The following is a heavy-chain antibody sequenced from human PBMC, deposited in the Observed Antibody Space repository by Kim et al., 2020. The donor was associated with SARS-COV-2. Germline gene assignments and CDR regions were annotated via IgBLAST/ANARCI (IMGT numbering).Heavy chain of an antibody. D-gene: IGHD4-4*01. CDR1: GFTFNSYG. V-gene: IGHV3-30*03. CDR3: ARGQSKAFDM. Sequence: GGSLRLSCAASGFTFNSYGIHWVRQAPGKGLEWVAVISNDGTYKDYADSVKGRFTISRDNPKNTLDLQMNSLGPDDTAVYYCARGQSKAFDMWGQGTMVSVSS. CDR2: ISNDGTYK. J-gene: IGHJ3*02.